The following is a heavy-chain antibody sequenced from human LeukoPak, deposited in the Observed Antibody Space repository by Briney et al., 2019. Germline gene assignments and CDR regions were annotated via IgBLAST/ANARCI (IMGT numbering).Heavy chain of an antibody. CDR2: INSNTGAT. CDR3: ARSCIDGVCNFDF. D-gene: IGHD2-8*01. Sequence: GASVKVSCKASGYTFTGYYLHWVRQAPGQGLEWMGWINSNTGATNYAQKFQGRVTMTRDTSISTAYMDLSRLTSDDTAVYYCARSCIDGVCNFDFWGQGTLVTVSS. J-gene: IGHJ4*02. CDR1: GYTFTGYY. V-gene: IGHV1-2*02.